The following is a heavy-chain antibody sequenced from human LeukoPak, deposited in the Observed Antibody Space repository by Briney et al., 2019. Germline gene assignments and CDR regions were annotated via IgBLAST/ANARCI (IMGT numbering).Heavy chain of an antibody. J-gene: IGHJ5*02. CDR1: GYTFTSYG. CDR2: ISAYNGNT. CDR3: ARVPTRVRFGWFDP. V-gene: IGHV1-18*01. Sequence: ASVKVSCKASGYTFTSYGISWVRQAPGQGLEWMGWISAYNGNTNYAQKLQGRVTMTTDTSTSTAYLELRSLSTDETAVSYCARVPTRVRFGWFDPWGQGTLVTVSS. D-gene: IGHD3-10*01.